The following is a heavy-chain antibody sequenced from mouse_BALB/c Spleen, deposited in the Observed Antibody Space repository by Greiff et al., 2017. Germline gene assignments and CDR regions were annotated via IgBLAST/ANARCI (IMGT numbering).Heavy chain of an antibody. J-gene: IGHJ4*01. V-gene: IGHV2-9*02. CDR1: GFSFTSYG. CDR2: IWARGST. CDR3: ARDRQTGDYYAMDY. D-gene: IGHD6-1*01. Sequence: VMLVESGPGLVAPSQSLSLTCTVSGFSFTSYGVHWVRQPPGKGLEWLGVIWARGSTNYNSALMSRLSISKDNSKSQVFLKMNSLQTDDTAMYYCARDRQTGDYYAMDYWGQGTSVTVSS.